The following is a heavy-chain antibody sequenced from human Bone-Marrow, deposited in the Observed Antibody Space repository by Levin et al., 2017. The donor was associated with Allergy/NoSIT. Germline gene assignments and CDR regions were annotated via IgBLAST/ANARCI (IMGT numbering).Heavy chain of an antibody. CDR2: ISTDGSTM. CDR3: ATAPGVAVAANKWYFAY. D-gene: IGHD6-19*01. V-gene: IGHV3-11*04. Sequence: GGSLRLSCAVSGIIFRDYYMTWIRQAPGQGLEWVSYISTDGSTMQHADSVKGRFTISRDNSKNTLFLQMNSLRAEDTAVYYCATAPGVAVAANKWYFAYWGQGTLVTVSS. J-gene: IGHJ4*02. CDR1: GIIFRDYY.